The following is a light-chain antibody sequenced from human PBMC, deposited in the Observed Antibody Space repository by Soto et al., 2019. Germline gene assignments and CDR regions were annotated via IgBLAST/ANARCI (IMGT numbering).Light chain of an antibody. CDR3: QQSYSTPLT. CDR1: QFVSSR. Sequence: DIVVTQSPATLSASPGERVTLSCRASQFVSSRLAWYQRRPGQVPRLLIYDTSTRAPGISARFSGSGSGTEFTLTISSLQPEDFATYYCQQSYSTPLTFGGGTKVEIK. CDR2: DTS. V-gene: IGKV3-15*01. J-gene: IGKJ4*01.